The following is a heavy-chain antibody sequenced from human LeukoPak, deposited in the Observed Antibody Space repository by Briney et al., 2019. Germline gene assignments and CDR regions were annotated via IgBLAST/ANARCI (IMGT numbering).Heavy chain of an antibody. CDR1: GYSFTNYW. V-gene: IGHV5-51*01. CDR2: IYPGDSDA. Sequence: GESLKISCKGFGYSFTNYWIGWVRQLPGKGLECMGIIYPGDSDARYSPSFQGQVTISADKSISTAYLQWSSLRAEDTAVYYCARDSGGSYYGGLDYWGQGTLVTVSS. D-gene: IGHD1-26*01. J-gene: IGHJ4*02. CDR3: ARDSGGSYYGGLDY.